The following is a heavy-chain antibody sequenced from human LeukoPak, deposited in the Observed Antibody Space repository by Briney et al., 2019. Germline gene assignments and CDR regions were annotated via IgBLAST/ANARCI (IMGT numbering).Heavy chain of an antibody. CDR1: GYTFTGYY. Sequence: ASVKVSCKASGYTFTGYYMHWVRQAPGQGLEWVGWINPNSGGTNYAQKFQGRVTMTRDTSISTAYMELSSLRSDDTAVYYCARVNNYYDSSGYLYYFDYWGQGTLVTASS. CDR2: INPNSGGT. J-gene: IGHJ4*02. D-gene: IGHD3-22*01. V-gene: IGHV1-2*02. CDR3: ARVNNYYDSSGYLYYFDY.